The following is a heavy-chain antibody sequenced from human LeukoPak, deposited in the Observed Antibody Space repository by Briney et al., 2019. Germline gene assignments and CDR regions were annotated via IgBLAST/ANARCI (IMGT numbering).Heavy chain of an antibody. D-gene: IGHD1-20*01. J-gene: IGHJ4*02. CDR1: GFTFTNAW. CDR3: STLTSRGLSDS. V-gene: IGHV3-15*07. CDR2: IRSKADGETI. Sequence: GGSLRLSCAASGFTFTNAWMNWVRQAPGKGLEWVGRIRSKADGETIDYAAPVKGRFTFSRDDSKNMLYLQMNSLKSEDTAVYYCSTLTSRGLSDSWGQGTLVTVSS.